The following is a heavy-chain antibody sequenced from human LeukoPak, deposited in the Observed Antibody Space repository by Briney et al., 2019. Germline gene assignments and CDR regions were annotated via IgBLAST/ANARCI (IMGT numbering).Heavy chain of an antibody. Sequence: ASVTVSCTASGYTFTGYYMHWVRQAPGQGLEWMGWINPNSGGTNYAQKFQGWVTMTRDTSISTAYMELSRLRSDDTAVYYCARTMAREETFDYWGQGTLVTVSS. J-gene: IGHJ4*02. D-gene: IGHD4/OR15-4a*01. CDR1: GYTFTGYY. CDR2: INPNSGGT. V-gene: IGHV1-2*04. CDR3: ARTMAREETFDY.